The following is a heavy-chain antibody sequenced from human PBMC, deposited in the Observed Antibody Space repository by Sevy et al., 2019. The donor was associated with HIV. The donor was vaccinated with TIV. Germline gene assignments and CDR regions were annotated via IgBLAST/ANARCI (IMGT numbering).Heavy chain of an antibody. CDR2: INSDGSST. CDR1: GFTFSRYW. CDR3: TSAPNYYGSGSYFDY. D-gene: IGHD3-10*01. V-gene: IGHV3-74*01. Sequence: GGCLRLSCAVSGFTFSRYWMHWVRQAPGKGLVWVSRINSDGSSTNYADAVKGRFTISRDNAKNTLYLQMNSLRAEDTAVYYCTSAPNYYGSGSYFDYWGQGTLVTVSS. J-gene: IGHJ4*02.